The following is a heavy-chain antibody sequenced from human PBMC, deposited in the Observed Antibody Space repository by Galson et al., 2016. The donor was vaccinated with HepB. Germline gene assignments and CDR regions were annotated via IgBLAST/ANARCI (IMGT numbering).Heavy chain of an antibody. CDR1: GYSFINYY. CDR3: ARDAGDYYDNSNNPYNWFDP. Sequence: SVKVSCKASGYSFINYYMHWVRQAPGQGLEWVGVINPNGGRTRYGQKFQDRVTMTRDTSTTTVYMELSSLRSEDTAVYYCARDAGDYYDNSNNPYNWFDPWGQGTLVTVSS. J-gene: IGHJ5*02. V-gene: IGHV1-46*01. D-gene: IGHD3-22*01. CDR2: INPNGGRT.